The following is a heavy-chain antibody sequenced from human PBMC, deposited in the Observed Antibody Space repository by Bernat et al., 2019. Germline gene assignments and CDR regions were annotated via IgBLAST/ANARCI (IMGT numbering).Heavy chain of an antibody. J-gene: IGHJ4*02. D-gene: IGHD4-17*01. Sequence: VQLVESGGGLVQPGGSLRLSCAASGFTFSSYGMHWVRQAPGKGLEWVAVIWYDGSNKYYADSVKGRFTISRDNSKNTLYLQMNSLRAEDTAVYYCARDYGDYFPSYFDYWGQGTLVTVSS. CDR1: GFTFSSYG. CDR2: IWYDGSNK. V-gene: IGHV3-33*01. CDR3: ARDYGDYFPSYFDY.